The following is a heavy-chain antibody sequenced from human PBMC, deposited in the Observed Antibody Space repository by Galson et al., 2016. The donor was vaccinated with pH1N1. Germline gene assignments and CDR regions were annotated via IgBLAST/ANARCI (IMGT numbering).Heavy chain of an antibody. CDR1: GYSFSGYY. D-gene: IGHD5-24*01. CDR3: ARGRGGYNLRERQYYYSYMDV. V-gene: IGHV4-34*01. J-gene: IGHJ6*03. Sequence: ETLSLTCAVSGYSFSGYYWSWLRQPPGKGLEWIGEINHSGSTNYNPSLKSRVTISVDTSENQFSLKLYSVTAADTAVYYCARGRGGYNLRERQYYYSYMDVWGQGTRVTVSS. CDR2: INHSGST.